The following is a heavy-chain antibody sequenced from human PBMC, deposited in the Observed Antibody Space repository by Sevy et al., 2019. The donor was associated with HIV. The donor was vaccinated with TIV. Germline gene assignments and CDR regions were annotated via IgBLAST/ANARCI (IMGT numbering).Heavy chain of an antibody. CDR3: AKDINRGCDGINCYPYYYYFYGPDV. V-gene: IGHV3-9*01. Sequence: GGSLRLSCAASGFSFYDHAMHWVRQVPGKGLEWVSGVSWNSRNIGYADSVKGRFTISRDNANHFLYLEMNSLRPEDTALYYCAKDINRGCDGINCYPYYYYFYGPDVWGQGTTVTVSS. CDR1: GFSFYDHA. CDR2: VSWNSRNI. D-gene: IGHD2-15*01. J-gene: IGHJ6*02.